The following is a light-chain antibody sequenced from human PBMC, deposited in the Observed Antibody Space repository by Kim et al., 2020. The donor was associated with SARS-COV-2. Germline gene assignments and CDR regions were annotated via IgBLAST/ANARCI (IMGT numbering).Light chain of an antibody. Sequence: VALGQKARITWGGNNIGSKNVHWYQQKPGQAPVLVIYRDSNRPSGIPERFSGSNSGNTATLTISRAQAGDEADYYCQVWDSSTVVFGGGTQLTVL. CDR3: QVWDSSTVV. J-gene: IGLJ2*01. CDR1: NIGSKN. CDR2: RDS. V-gene: IGLV3-9*01.